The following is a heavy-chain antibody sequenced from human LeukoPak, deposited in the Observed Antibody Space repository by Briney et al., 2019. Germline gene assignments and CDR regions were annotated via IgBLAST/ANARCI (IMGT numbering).Heavy chain of an antibody. CDR1: GGSFNTYY. D-gene: IGHD3-22*01. Sequence: PSETLSLTCAVYGGSFNTYYWSWIRQPPGKGLEWIGYIYDSGSTNYNPSLKSRVTISVDTSKNQFSLKLSSVTAADTAVYYCACLTTADAFDIWGQGTMVTVSS. J-gene: IGHJ3*02. V-gene: IGHV4-59*01. CDR2: IYDSGST. CDR3: ACLTTADAFDI.